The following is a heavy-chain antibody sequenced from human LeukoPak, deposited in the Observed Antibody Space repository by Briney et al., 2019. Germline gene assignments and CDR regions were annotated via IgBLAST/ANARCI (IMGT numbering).Heavy chain of an antibody. CDR1: GYTFTSYY. CDR3: ARDRRTMVTTHPLDNWFDP. J-gene: IGHJ5*02. V-gene: IGHV1-46*01. Sequence: GASVNVSCKASGYTFTSYYMHWVRQPPGQGLEWMGIINPSGGSTSYAQKFQGRVTMTRDTSTSTVYMELSSLRSEDTAVYYCARDRRTMVTTHPLDNWFDPWGQGTLVTVSS. D-gene: IGHD4-17*01. CDR2: INPSGGST.